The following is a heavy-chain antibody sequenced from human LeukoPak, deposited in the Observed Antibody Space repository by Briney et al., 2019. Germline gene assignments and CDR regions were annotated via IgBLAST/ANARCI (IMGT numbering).Heavy chain of an antibody. CDR1: GGPISSFY. D-gene: IGHD5-18*01. J-gene: IGHJ5*02. V-gene: IGHV4-4*07. CDR3: AREEYSYGHNWFDP. CDR2: IYSSGSS. Sequence: MPSETLSLTCDVSGGPISSFYWTWIRQPVGKGLEWIGRIYSSGSSNYNPSLKSRVTMSVDTSKRQLSLRLTSVTAADTAVYYCAREEYSYGHNWFDPWGQGTLVTVSS.